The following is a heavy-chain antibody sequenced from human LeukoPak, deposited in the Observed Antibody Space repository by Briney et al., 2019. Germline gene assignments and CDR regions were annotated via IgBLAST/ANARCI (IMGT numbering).Heavy chain of an antibody. J-gene: IGHJ4*02. V-gene: IGHV4-39*01. CDR3: WAIMPTTKFDY. CDR2: ISYSGST. D-gene: IGHD5-12*01. CDR1: GGSISSSSYY. Sequence: KPSETLSLTCTVSGGSISSSSYYWGWIRQPPGKGLEWIGGISYSGSTYYNSSLRSRVTMSVDTSKNQFSLRVNSVTAADTAVYYCWAIMPTTKFDYWGQGTLVTVSS.